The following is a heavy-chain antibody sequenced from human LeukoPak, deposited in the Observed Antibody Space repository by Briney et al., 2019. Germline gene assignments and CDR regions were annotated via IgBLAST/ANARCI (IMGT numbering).Heavy chain of an antibody. CDR3: ARDQEGFDY. J-gene: IGHJ4*02. CDR1: GYTFTSNY. Sequence: GASVKGSCKASGYTFTSNYIHWVRQAPGQGLEWMGMICPRDGSTSYAQKFQGRVTVTRDTSTSTVHMELSGLRSEDTAVYYCARDQEGFDYWGQGTLVTVSS. V-gene: IGHV1-46*01. CDR2: ICPRDGST.